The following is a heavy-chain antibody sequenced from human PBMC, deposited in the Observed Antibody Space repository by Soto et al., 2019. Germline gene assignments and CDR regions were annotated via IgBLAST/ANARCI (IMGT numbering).Heavy chain of an antibody. CDR1: GYTFTSYG. Sequence: GASVKVSCKASGYTFTSYGISWVRQAPGQGLEWMGWISAYNGNTNYAQKLQGRVTMTTDTSTSTAYMELRSLRSDDTAVYYCARAHPSLLLRFLEWLFEYWGQGTLVTVSS. V-gene: IGHV1-18*01. D-gene: IGHD3-3*01. J-gene: IGHJ4*02. CDR3: ARAHPSLLLRFLEWLFEY. CDR2: ISAYNGNT.